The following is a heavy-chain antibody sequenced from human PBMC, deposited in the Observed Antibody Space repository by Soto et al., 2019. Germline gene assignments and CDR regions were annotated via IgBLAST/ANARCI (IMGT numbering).Heavy chain of an antibody. Sequence: ALSLTCTVSGGSISSGDYYWSWIRQPPGKGLEWIGYIYYSVNTYYNPSLKSRVTISVDTSKNQFSLKLTSVTAADTAVYYCAREMGYGSGRFDYWGQGTLVTGSS. CDR3: AREMGYGSGRFDY. V-gene: IGHV4-30-4*01. CDR2: IYYSVNT. CDR1: GGSISSGDYY. D-gene: IGHD3-10*01. J-gene: IGHJ4*02.